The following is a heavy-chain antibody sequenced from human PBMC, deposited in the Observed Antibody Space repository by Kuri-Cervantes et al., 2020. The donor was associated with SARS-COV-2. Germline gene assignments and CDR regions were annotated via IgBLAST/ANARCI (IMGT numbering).Heavy chain of an antibody. V-gene: IGHV4-39*01. CDR2: IYYSGST. Sequence: SETLSLTCAVYGGSISSSSYYWGWIRQPPGKGLEWIGSIYYSGSTYYNPSLKSRVTISVDTSKNQFSLKLSSVTAADTAVYYCARGRAAAGLDAFDIWGQGTMVTVSS. CDR1: GGSISSSSYY. J-gene: IGHJ3*02. CDR3: ARGRAAAGLDAFDI. D-gene: IGHD6-13*01.